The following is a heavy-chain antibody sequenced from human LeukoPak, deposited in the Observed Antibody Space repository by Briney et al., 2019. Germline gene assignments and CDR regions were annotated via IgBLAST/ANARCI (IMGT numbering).Heavy chain of an antibody. CDR1: GGSISSYY. CDR2: IYYSGST. J-gene: IGHJ4*02. Sequence: SETLSLTCTVSGGSISSYYWSWIRQPPGKGLEWIGYIYYSGSTNYNPSLKSRVTISVDTSKNQFSLKLSSVTAADTAVYYCARALFYTAPYYFDYWGQGTLVTVSS. V-gene: IGHV4-59*01. D-gene: IGHD3-16*01. CDR3: ARALFYTAPYYFDY.